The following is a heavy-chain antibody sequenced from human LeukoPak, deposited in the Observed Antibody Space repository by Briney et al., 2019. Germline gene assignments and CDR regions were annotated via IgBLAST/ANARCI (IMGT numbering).Heavy chain of an antibody. CDR3: ARTRYYYNSRSYGAPYYFDY. D-gene: IGHD3-10*01. Sequence: PSETLSLTCTVSGYSISSGYYWGWIRQPPGKGLEWIGYIYYSGSTNYNPSLKSRVTISVGTSKNQFSLKLSSVTAADTAVYYCARTRYYYNSRSYGAPYYFDYWGQGTLVTVSS. CDR1: GYSISSGYY. V-gene: IGHV4-38-2*02. J-gene: IGHJ4*02. CDR2: IYYSGST.